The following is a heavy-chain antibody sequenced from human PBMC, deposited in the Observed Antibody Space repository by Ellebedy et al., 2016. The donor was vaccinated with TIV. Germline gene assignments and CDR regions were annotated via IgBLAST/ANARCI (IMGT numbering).Heavy chain of an antibody. D-gene: IGHD6-13*01. CDR3: ARVGVLAAAGTCDY. V-gene: IGHV3-23*01. CDR2: ISGSGGST. Sequence: PGGSLRLSCAASGFTFSSYAMSWVRQAPGKGLEWVSAISGSGGSTYYADSVKGRFTISRDNSKNTLYLQMNSLRVEDTAVYYCARVGVLAAAGTCDYWGQGTLVAVSS. J-gene: IGHJ4*02. CDR1: GFTFSSYA.